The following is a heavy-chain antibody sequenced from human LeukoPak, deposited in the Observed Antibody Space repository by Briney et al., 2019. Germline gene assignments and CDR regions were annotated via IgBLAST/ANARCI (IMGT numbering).Heavy chain of an antibody. D-gene: IGHD4-23*01. CDR3: ASYGGNSGDY. J-gene: IGHJ4*02. CDR1: GGSISSGGYY. V-gene: IGHV4-39*07. CDR2: INHSGST. Sequence: SETLSLTCTVSGGSISSGGYYWSWIRQPPGKGLEWIGEINHSGSTNYNPSLKSRVTISVDTSKNQFSLKLSSVTAADTAVYYCASYGGNSGDYWGQGTLVTVSS.